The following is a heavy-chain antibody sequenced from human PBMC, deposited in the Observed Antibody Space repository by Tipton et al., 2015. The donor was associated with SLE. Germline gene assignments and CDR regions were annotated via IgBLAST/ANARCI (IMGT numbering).Heavy chain of an antibody. V-gene: IGHV3-21*03. Sequence: SLRLSCAASGFMFDTYTINWVRQAPGKGLEWVSSISSSSLYKDYADSVKGRFTISRDNAKNFLFLQMNSLGAEDTGIYYCARDKAAGTGGYYGMDVWGPGTTVTVSS. D-gene: IGHD6-13*01. CDR3: ARDKAAGTGGYYGMDV. J-gene: IGHJ6*02. CDR2: ISSSSLYK. CDR1: GFMFDTYT.